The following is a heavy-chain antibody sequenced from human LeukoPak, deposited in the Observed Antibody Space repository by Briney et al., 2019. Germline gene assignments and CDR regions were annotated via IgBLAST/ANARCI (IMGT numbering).Heavy chain of an antibody. CDR1: GFSFSSYW. V-gene: IGHV3-7*01. CDR3: ARGILWFGEFSSYYYYYMYV. J-gene: IGHJ6*03. D-gene: IGHD3-10*01. CDR2: IKQDGSEK. Sequence: GGSLRLSCAASGFSFSSYWMSWVCQAPGKGLGWVANIKQDGSEKYYEDSVKGRFTISRDNAKNSLYLQMNSLRAEDTAVYYCARGILWFGEFSSYYYYYMYVWGKGTTVTVSS.